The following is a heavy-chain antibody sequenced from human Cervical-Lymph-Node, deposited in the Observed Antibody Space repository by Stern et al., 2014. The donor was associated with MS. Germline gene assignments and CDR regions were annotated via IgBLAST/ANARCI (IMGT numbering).Heavy chain of an antibody. CDR1: GGSISSGGYY. D-gene: IGHD4-17*01. CDR2: IYYSGST. J-gene: IGHJ6*02. CDR3: ARDSPSHTYGDYRYYYYGMDV. V-gene: IGHV4-31*03. Sequence: VQLLESGPGLVKPSQTLSLTCTVSGGSISSGGYYWSWIRQHPGKGLEWIGYIYYSGSTYYNPSLKSRVTISVDTSKNQFSLKLSSVTAADTAVYYCARDSPSHTYGDYRYYYYGMDVWGQGTTVTVSS.